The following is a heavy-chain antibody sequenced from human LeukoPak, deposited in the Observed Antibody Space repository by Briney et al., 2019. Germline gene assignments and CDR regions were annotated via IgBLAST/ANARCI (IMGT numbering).Heavy chain of an antibody. D-gene: IGHD5-12*01. Sequence: PGGSLRLSCAASGFTFSSYAMSWVRQAPGKGLEWVSAISGSGGSTYYADSVKGRFTISRDNSKNTLYLQMNSLRAEDTAVYYCAKVGTRGMATIPDFDYWGQGTVVTISP. CDR3: AKVGTRGMATIPDFDY. V-gene: IGHV3-23*01. CDR2: ISGSGGST. CDR1: GFTFSSYA. J-gene: IGHJ4*02.